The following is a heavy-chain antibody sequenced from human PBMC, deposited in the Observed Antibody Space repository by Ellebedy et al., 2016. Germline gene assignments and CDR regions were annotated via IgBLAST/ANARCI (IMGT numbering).Heavy chain of an antibody. J-gene: IGHJ4*02. V-gene: IGHV3-7*03. CDR2: IKQDGSEK. D-gene: IGHD4-17*01. CDR3: AKDRDDDGDFVFDS. Sequence: GESLKISXAASGFTFSSYWMSWVRQAPGKGLEWVANIKQDGSEKYYVDSVKGRFTISRDNAKNSLYLQMNSLRAEDTAVYYCAKDRDDDGDFVFDSWGQGILVTVSA. CDR1: GFTFSSYW.